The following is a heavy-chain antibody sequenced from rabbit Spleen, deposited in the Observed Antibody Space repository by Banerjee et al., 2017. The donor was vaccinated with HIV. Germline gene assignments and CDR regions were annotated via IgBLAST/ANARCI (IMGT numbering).Heavy chain of an antibody. V-gene: IGHV1S40*01. CDR2: IGTGSGTT. CDR1: GFSFSTGYY. D-gene: IGHD6-1*01. Sequence: EESGGGLVKTGASLTLTCKASGFSFSTGYYMSWVRQAPGKGLEWIGCIGTGSGTTWFANWAKGRFTISKTSSTTVTLQMTSLTAADTATYFCASAYSDIYFDLWGPGPLVTVS. J-gene: IGHJ4*01. CDR3: ASAYSDIYFDL.